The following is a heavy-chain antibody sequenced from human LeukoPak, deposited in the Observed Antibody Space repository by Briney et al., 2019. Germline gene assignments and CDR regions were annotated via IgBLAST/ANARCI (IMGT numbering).Heavy chain of an antibody. CDR3: ARVPRSYYYYYYMDV. V-gene: IGHV4-39*01. CDR1: GGSVNTYTYY. Sequence: SETLSLTCTVSGGSVNTYTYYGGWIRQPPGKGLEWIGNIYYSGSTYYNPSLKSRVTISVDTSKNQFSLKLSSVTAADTAVYYCARVPRSYYYYYYMDVWGKGTTVTVSS. CDR2: IYYSGST. D-gene: IGHD2-2*01. J-gene: IGHJ6*03.